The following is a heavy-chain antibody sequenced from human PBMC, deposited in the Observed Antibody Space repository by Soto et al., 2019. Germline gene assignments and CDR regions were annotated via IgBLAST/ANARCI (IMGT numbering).Heavy chain of an antibody. CDR3: AREGPLPGRNWFDP. Sequence: SGPTLVNPTQALTLTCTFSGFSLSTSGVGVGWIRQPPGKALEWLALIYWDDDKRYSPSLKSRLTITKDTSKNQVVLTMTNMDPVDTATYYCAREGPLPGRNWFDPWGQGTLVTVSS. J-gene: IGHJ5*02. V-gene: IGHV2-5*02. CDR2: IYWDDDK. CDR1: GFSLSTSGVG.